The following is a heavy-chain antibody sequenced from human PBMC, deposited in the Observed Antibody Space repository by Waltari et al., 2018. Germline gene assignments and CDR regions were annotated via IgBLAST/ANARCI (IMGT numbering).Heavy chain of an antibody. CDR3: ARDQSMTNYYYGMDV. J-gene: IGHJ6*02. Sequence: QVQLMQSGAEVKKPGASVTVSCKPSGDTFTGYYIPWGRPPPGQGLEWMGRIQSNSGGANFAQKFQGRVTMTRDTSTSTVYMELSRLTFDDTAVYYCARDQSMTNYYYGMDVWGQGTTVTVS. CDR1: GDTFTGYY. V-gene: IGHV1-2*06. CDR2: IQSNSGGA.